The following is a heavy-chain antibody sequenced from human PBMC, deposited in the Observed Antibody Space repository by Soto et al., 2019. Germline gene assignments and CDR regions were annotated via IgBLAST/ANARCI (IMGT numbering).Heavy chain of an antibody. CDR2: IYYSGST. CDR3: ARVASIAARKYNWFDP. V-gene: IGHV4-59*01. CDR1: GGYISSYY. D-gene: IGHD6-6*01. Sequence: SETLSLTCTVSGGYISSYYWSWIRQPPGKGLEWIGYIYYSGSTNYNPSLKSRVTISVDTSKNQFSLKLSSVTAADTAVYYCARVASIAARKYNWFDPWGQGTLVTVSS. J-gene: IGHJ5*02.